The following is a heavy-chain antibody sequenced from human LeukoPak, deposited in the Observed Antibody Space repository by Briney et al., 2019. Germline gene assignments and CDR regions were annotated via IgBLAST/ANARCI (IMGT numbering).Heavy chain of an antibody. Sequence: SETLSLTCTVSGASVTDYYWSWIRQSPGKGLEWISHIHHSGNSDYNPSLRSRVTTSLDTSKNQFSLNLISVTAADTAVYYRTRGHCGLQSWSQGTLVTVSS. J-gene: IGHJ5*02. CDR3: TRGHCGLQS. CDR2: IHHSGNS. CDR1: GASVTDYY. D-gene: IGHD2-21*01. V-gene: IGHV4-59*02.